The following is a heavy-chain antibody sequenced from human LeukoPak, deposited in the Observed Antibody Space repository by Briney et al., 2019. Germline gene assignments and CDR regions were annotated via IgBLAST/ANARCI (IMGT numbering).Heavy chain of an antibody. D-gene: IGHD2-15*01. CDR1: GFTFRSHA. V-gene: IGHV3-23*01. CDR3: VRESPVAAVGRSWFDP. CDR2: VSGSNGNT. Sequence: GGSLRLSCEASGFTFRSHAMSWVRQAPGEGLEWVSTVSGSNGNTHYADSVKGRFTISRDNSKNTLYLQMNSLRAEDTAVYYCVRESPVAAVGRSWFDPWGQGTLVTVSS. J-gene: IGHJ5*02.